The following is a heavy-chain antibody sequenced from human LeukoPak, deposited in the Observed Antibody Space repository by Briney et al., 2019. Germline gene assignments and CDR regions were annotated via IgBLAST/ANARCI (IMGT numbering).Heavy chain of an antibody. D-gene: IGHD3-3*01. CDR3: ARQEWSGSDYFDY. V-gene: IGHV4-61*05. CDR2: IYNSGST. CDR1: GGSISSINSNY. Sequence: PSETLSLTCTVSGGSISSINSNYCSWIQQPPGKGLEWIGYIYNSGSTNYNPSLKSRVTISVDTPKNQFSLKLSSVTAADTAVYYCARQEWSGSDYFDYWGQGTLVTVSS. J-gene: IGHJ4*02.